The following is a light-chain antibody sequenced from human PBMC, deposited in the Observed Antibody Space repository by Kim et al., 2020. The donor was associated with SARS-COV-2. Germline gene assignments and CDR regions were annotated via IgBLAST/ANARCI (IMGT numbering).Light chain of an antibody. CDR2: EVS. CDR1: NSGVGSYNR. CDR3: SSYTSSSTLV. J-gene: IGLJ2*01. Sequence: GQTGTLSCSGTNSGVGSYNRVSWSQQPPGTAPKLMIYEVSNRPSGVPDRFSGSKSGNTASLTISGLQAEDEADYYCSSYTSSSTLVFGGGTQLTVL. V-gene: IGLV2-18*02.